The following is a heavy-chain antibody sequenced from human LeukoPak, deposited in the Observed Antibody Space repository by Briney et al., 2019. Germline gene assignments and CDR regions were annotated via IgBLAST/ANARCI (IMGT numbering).Heavy chain of an antibody. CDR2: INQDGRKK. CDR1: GFSFRTHW. J-gene: IGHJ4*02. Sequence: GGSLRLSCAASGFSFRTHWMSWVRQAPGKGLEWVANINQDGRKKFYVDSVEGRFTISRDDTKTSLFLQMNSLRVEDTAVYYCAKWMGRDSWGQGTLVTVSS. V-gene: IGHV3-7*02. CDR3: AKWMGRDS. D-gene: IGHD6-19*01.